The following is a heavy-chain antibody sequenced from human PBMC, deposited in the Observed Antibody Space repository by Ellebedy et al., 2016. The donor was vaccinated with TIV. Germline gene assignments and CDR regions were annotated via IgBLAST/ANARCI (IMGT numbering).Heavy chain of an antibody. J-gene: IGHJ4*02. V-gene: IGHV5-10-1*01. CDR3: ARRSDSYSSGYYIDY. CDR1: GYSFTSYW. Sequence: GESLKISXKGSGYSFTSYWISWVRQMPGKGLEWMGRIDPSDSYTNYSPSFQGHVTISADKSISTAYLQWSSLKASDTAMYYCARRSDSYSSGYYIDYWGQGTLVTVSS. D-gene: IGHD3-22*01. CDR2: IDPSDSYT.